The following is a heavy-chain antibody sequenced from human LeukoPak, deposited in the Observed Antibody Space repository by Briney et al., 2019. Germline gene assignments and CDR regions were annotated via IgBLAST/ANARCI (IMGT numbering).Heavy chain of an antibody. D-gene: IGHD2-2*01. J-gene: IGHJ4*02. V-gene: IGHV3-20*04. CDR2: INWNGGST. Sequence: GGSLRLSCAASGFTFDDYGMSWVRQAPGKGLEWVSGINWNGGSTGYADSVKGRFTISRDNAKNSLYLQMNSLRAEDTAVYYCAKPSSYCRSTSCYSFDYWGQGTLVTVSS. CDR3: AKPSSYCRSTSCYSFDY. CDR1: GFTFDDYG.